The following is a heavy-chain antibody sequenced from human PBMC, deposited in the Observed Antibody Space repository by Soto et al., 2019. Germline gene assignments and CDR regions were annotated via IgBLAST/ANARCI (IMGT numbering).Heavy chain of an antibody. Sequence: GESLKISCKGSGYSFTSYWIGWVRQMPGKGLEWMGIIYPGDSDTRYSLSFQGQVTISADKSISTAYLQWSSLKASDTAMYYCARESTSFDDAFDIWGQGTMVTVSS. J-gene: IGHJ3*02. CDR2: IYPGDSDT. CDR1: GYSFTSYW. D-gene: IGHD2-2*01. CDR3: ARESTSFDDAFDI. V-gene: IGHV5-51*01.